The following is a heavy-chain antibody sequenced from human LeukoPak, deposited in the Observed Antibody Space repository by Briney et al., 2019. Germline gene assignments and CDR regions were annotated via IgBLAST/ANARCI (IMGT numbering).Heavy chain of an antibody. D-gene: IGHD3-22*01. J-gene: IGHJ3*02. V-gene: IGHV4-34*01. Sequence: SETLSLTCAVYGGSFSGYYWSWIRQPPGKGLEWIGEINHSGSTDYNPSLKSRVTISVYTSKNQFSLKLSSVTAADTAVYYCARDLYYDSSGYWRVGAFDIWGQGTMVTVSS. CDR1: GGSFSGYY. CDR3: ARDLYYDSSGYWRVGAFDI. CDR2: INHSGST.